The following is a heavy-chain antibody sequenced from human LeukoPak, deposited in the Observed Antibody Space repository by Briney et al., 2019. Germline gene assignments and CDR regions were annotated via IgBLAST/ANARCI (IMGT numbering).Heavy chain of an antibody. J-gene: IGHJ4*02. V-gene: IGHV3-33*01. Sequence: GGSLRLSCAASGFTFSSYGMHWVRQAPGKGLEWVAVIWYDGSNKYYADSVKGRFTISRDNSKNTLYLQMNSLRAEDTAVYYCARDTYYYDSSGSLDYCGQGTLVTVSS. D-gene: IGHD3-22*01. CDR2: IWYDGSNK. CDR1: GFTFSSYG. CDR3: ARDTYYYDSSGSLDY.